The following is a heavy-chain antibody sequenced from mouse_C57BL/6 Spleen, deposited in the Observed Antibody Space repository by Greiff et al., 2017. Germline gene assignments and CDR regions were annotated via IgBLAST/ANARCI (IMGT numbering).Heavy chain of an antibody. CDR1: GYTFTDYY. CDR2: IGPGSGST. CDR3: ARPYGCNYRAWFAY. D-gene: IGHD1-1*01. J-gene: IGHJ3*01. V-gene: IGHV1-77*01. Sequence: VQLQQPGAELVKPGASVKISCKASGYTFTDYYINWVKQRPGQGLEWIGKIGPGSGSTYYNEKFKGKATLTADKSSSTAYMQLSSLTSEDSAVYFCARPYGCNYRAWFAYWGQGTLVTVSA.